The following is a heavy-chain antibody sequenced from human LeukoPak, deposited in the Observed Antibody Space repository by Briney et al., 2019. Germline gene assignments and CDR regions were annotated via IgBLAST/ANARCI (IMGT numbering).Heavy chain of an antibody. V-gene: IGHV3-33*01. CDR1: GFIFSSYG. CDR3: GRYRGYGGYDPFDY. D-gene: IGHD5-12*01. CDR2: IWYDGTNK. Sequence: GRSLRLSWVVSGFIFSSYGIHWVRQAPGKGLEWVAFIWYDGTNKDYADSVKGRFTISRDNSKNTLYLQMNSLRAEDTAVYYCGRYRGYGGYDPFDYWGQGTLVTVSS. J-gene: IGHJ4*02.